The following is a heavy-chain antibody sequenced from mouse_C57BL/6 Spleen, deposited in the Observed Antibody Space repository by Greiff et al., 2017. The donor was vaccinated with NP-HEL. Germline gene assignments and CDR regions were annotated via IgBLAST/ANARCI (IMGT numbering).Heavy chain of an antibody. V-gene: IGHV1-81*01. J-gene: IGHJ1*03. D-gene: IGHD1-1*01. Sequence: VQLKQSGAELARPGASVKLSCKASGYTFTSYGISWVKQRTGQGLEWIGEIYPRSGNTYYNEKFKGKATLTADKSSSTAYMELRSLTSEDSAVYFCARNYGSSYGGYFDVWGTGTTVTVSS. CDR1: GYTFTSYG. CDR3: ARNYGSSYGGYFDV. CDR2: IYPRSGNT.